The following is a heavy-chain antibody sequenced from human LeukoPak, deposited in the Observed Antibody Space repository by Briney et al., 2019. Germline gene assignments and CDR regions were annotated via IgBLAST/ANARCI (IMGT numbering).Heavy chain of an antibody. CDR1: GYSFTSYW. J-gene: IGHJ4*02. CDR3: ARAGDGYNSYYFDY. Sequence: GESLKISCQGSGYSFTSYWIGWVRQMPGKDLEWMGIIYPGDSDTRYSPSFQGQVTISADKSIGTAYLQWSSLKASDTVMYYCARAGDGYNSYYFDYWGQGNLVTVSS. CDR2: IYPGDSDT. V-gene: IGHV5-51*01. D-gene: IGHD5-24*01.